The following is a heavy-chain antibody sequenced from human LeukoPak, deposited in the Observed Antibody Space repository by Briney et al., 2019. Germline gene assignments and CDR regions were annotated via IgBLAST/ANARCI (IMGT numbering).Heavy chain of an antibody. V-gene: IGHV3-53*01. D-gene: IGHD1-7*01. Sequence: GGSLILSCAASGFTVSSNYMSWVRQAPGKGLERVSVIYSGGSTYYADSVKGRFTISRDNSKNTLYLQMNSLRAEDTAVYYCARDRWNYEGWFDPWGQGTLVAVSS. CDR2: IYSGGST. J-gene: IGHJ5*02. CDR3: ARDRWNYEGWFDP. CDR1: GFTVSSNY.